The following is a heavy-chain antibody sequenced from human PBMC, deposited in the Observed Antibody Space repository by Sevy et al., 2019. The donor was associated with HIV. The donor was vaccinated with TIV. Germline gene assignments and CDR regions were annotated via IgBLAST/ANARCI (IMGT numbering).Heavy chain of an antibody. V-gene: IGHV3-11*01. CDR3: ASDTTTAFFYDY. J-gene: IGHJ4*02. CDR1: GFTFSDYY. CDR2: ISSKGSTI. D-gene: IGHD1-1*01. Sequence: GGSLRLSCAASGFTFSDYYMSWIRQAPGKGLEWVSYISSKGSTIYSADSVKGRFTISRDNAENSLYLQMNSLRAEDTAVYYGASDTTTAFFYDYWGQGTLVTVSS.